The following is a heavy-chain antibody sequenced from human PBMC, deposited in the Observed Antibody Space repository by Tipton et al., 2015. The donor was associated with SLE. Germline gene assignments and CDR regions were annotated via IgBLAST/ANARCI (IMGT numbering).Heavy chain of an antibody. V-gene: IGHV4-59*08. D-gene: IGHD2-8*01. CDR2: IHYSGNT. J-gene: IGHJ4*02. CDR3: ARADPSWVSFDY. CDR1: GGSIGTYY. Sequence: TLSLTCTVSGGSIGTYYWSWIRQPPGKGLEYIGLIHYSGNTNYNPSLKSRVTISVDTSRNQFSLKLSSVTAADTAVYYCARADPSWVSFDYWGQGTLVTVSS.